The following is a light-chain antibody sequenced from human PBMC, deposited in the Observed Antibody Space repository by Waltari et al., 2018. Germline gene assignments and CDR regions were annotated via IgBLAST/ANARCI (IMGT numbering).Light chain of an antibody. CDR2: DAS. CDR1: QSISKY. V-gene: IGKV3-20*01. J-gene: IGKJ1*01. Sequence: SCRASQSISKYLDWYQQKPGQAPRLLIYDASSMDSGVPERFSGSGSGTDFSLTISRLEPEDFAVYYCQKYETLPATFGQGTKVEIK. CDR3: QKYETLPAT.